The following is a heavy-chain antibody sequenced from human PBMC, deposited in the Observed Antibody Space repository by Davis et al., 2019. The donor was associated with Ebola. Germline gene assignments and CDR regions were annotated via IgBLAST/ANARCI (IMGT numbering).Heavy chain of an antibody. J-gene: IGHJ4*02. V-gene: IGHV3-48*04. CDR1: GFTFSTYG. D-gene: IGHD6-19*01. CDR2: ISGSSSTT. CDR3: ARGGRWLVPVY. Sequence: GESLKISCAASGFTFSTYGMHWVRQAPGKGLEWVSYISGSSSTTYYAESVKGRFTISRDNAKNSLYLQMNSLRAEDTAVYYCARGGRWLVPVYWGQGTLVTVSS.